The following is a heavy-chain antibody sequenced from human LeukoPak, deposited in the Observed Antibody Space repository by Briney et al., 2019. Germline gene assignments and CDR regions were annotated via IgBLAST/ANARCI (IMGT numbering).Heavy chain of an antibody. J-gene: IGHJ4*02. Sequence: ASVKVSCKASGYTFTGYYVHWVRQAPGQGLEWMGWINPNSGGTNYAQKFQGRVTMTRDTSISTAYMELSRLRSDDTAVYYCARADSSGWSESFDYWGQGTLVTVSS. D-gene: IGHD6-19*01. CDR1: GYTFTGYY. CDR3: ARADSSGWSESFDY. V-gene: IGHV1-2*02. CDR2: INPNSGGT.